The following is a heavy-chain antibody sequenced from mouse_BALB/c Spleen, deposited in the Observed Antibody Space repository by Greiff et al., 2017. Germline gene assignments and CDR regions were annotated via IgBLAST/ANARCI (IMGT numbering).Heavy chain of an antibody. CDR1: GYTFTNYW. V-gene: IGHV1-63*02. D-gene: IGHD3-2*01. CDR3: ARRDSSGSFAY. J-gene: IGHJ3*01. CDR2: IYPGGGYT. Sequence: VQGVESGAELVRPGTSVKISCKASGYTFTNYWLGWVKQRPGHGLEWIGDIYPGGGYTNYNEKFKGKATLTADTSSSTAYMQLSSLTSEDSAVYFCARRDSSGSFAYWGQGTLVTVSA.